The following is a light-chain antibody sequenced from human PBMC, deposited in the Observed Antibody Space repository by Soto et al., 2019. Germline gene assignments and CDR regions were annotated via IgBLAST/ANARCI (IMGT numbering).Light chain of an antibody. V-gene: IGLV2-14*01. CDR2: EFS. CDR3: NSHTSSNNRV. J-gene: IGLJ1*01. CDR1: SSYVVGYNH. Sequence: PAAVYGSPVRAITISCPGTSSYVVGYNHLSCYQPHAGKAPRLLIYEFSNRPSGVSNRFSGPKSGNTASLTVSGLQADEEADYYCNSHTSSNNRVFGTGTKVTVL.